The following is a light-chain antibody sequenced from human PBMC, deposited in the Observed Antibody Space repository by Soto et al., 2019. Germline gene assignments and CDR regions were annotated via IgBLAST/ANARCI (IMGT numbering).Light chain of an antibody. CDR2: KAS. V-gene: IGKV1-5*03. J-gene: IGKJ1*01. CDR1: QSISTW. CDR3: QQYNSYSPT. Sequence: DIQMTQSPSTLPASVGDRVTITCRANQSISTWLAWYQQKPGKAPNLLIYKASRLETGVPSRFSGSGSGTEFTLTISGLQPGDSATYYCQQYNSYSPTFGQGTKVDI.